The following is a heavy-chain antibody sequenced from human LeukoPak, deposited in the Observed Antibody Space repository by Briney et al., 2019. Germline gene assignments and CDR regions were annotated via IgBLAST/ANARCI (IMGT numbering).Heavy chain of an antibody. J-gene: IGHJ6*02. Sequence: GGSLRLSCAASGFTFSGSAMHWVRQASGKGLEWVGRIRSKANSYATAYAASVKGRFTISRDDSKNTAYLQMNSLKTEDTAVYYCTRAAAGYYYYYGMDVWGQGTTVTVS. CDR3: TRAAAGYYYYYGMDV. CDR2: IRSKANSYAT. CDR1: GFTFSGSA. D-gene: IGHD6-13*01. V-gene: IGHV3-73*01.